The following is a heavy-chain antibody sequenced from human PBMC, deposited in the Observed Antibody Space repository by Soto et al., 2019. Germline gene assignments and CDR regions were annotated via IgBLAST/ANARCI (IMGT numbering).Heavy chain of an antibody. D-gene: IGHD4-17*01. CDR3: ARELTLTVTTVIPYYYDGMDV. CDR1: GYTFTSYG. V-gene: IGHV1-18*01. Sequence: QVQLVQSGAEVKKPGASVKVSCKASGYTFTSYGISWVRQAPGQGLEWMGWISAYNGNTNYAQKLQGRVTMTTDTSTSTAYMELRSLRSDDTAVYYCARELTLTVTTVIPYYYDGMDVWGQGTTVTVSS. J-gene: IGHJ6*02. CDR2: ISAYNGNT.